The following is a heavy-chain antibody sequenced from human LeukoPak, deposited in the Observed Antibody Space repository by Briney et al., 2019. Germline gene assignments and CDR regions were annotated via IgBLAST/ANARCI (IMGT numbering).Heavy chain of an antibody. Sequence: PGGSLRLSCAASGFTFSSYAMSWVRQAPGKGLEWVSGISGSDGSTYYADSVKGRFTISRDNSKNTLYLQMNSLRAEDTAVYYCAKPAYCSGGSCYSIGYFDYWGQGTLVTVSS. CDR3: AKPAYCSGGSCYSIGYFDY. J-gene: IGHJ4*02. CDR2: ISGSDGST. CDR1: GFTFSSYA. D-gene: IGHD2-15*01. V-gene: IGHV3-23*01.